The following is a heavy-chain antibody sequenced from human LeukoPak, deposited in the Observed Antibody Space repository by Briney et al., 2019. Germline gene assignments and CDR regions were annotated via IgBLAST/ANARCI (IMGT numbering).Heavy chain of an antibody. CDR1: GFTFSSHW. V-gene: IGHV3-7*01. CDR2: IKQGGTEK. D-gene: IGHD4-17*01. CDR3: ARGPNYGARVDFLDS. J-gene: IGHJ4*02. Sequence: GGSLRLSCAASGFTFSSHWMTWVRQAPGKWREWVAGIKQGGTEKYYADSVKGRFTVSRDNAKNSLYLQMNSLSADDTAVYFCARGPNYGARVDFLDSWGRGTKVTVSS.